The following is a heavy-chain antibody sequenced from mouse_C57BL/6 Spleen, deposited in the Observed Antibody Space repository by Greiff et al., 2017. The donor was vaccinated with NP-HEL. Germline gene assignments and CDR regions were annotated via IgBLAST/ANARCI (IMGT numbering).Heavy chain of an antibody. J-gene: IGHJ3*01. Sequence: QVQLQQSGAELVRPGTSVKVSCKASGYAFTNYLIEWVKQRPGQGLEWIGVINPGSGGTNYNEKFKGKATLTADKSSSTAYMQLSSLTSEDSAVYFCARSELGGRFAYWGQGTLVTVSA. D-gene: IGHD4-1*01. CDR1: GYAFTNYL. CDR3: ARSELGGRFAY. CDR2: INPGSGGT. V-gene: IGHV1-54*01.